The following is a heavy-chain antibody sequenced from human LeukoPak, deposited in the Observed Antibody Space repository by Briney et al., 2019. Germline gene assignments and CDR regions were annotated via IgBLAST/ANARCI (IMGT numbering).Heavy chain of an antibody. Sequence: ASVKVSCKASGYTFTSYDINWVRQATGQGLEWMGWMNPNSGNTGYAQKFQGRVTMTTDTSTSTAYMELRSLRSDDTAVYYCARDMCWYYSNCFDYWGQGTLVTVSS. D-gene: IGHD3-10*01. J-gene: IGHJ4*02. CDR3: ARDMCWYYSNCFDY. V-gene: IGHV1-8*01. CDR1: GYTFTSYD. CDR2: MNPNSGNT.